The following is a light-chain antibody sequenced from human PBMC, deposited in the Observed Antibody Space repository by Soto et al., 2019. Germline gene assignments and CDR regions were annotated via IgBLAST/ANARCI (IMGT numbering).Light chain of an antibody. Sequence: QSVLTQTASVSGSPGQSITISCTGTSSDVGAYNFVSWYQRHPGKAPKLMIYDVSNRPSGVSNRFSGSKSGNTASLTISGLQAEDEADYYCSSFTRSGTYVFGTGTKVTVL. J-gene: IGLJ1*01. V-gene: IGLV2-14*03. CDR2: DVS. CDR3: SSFTRSGTYV. CDR1: SSDVGAYNF.